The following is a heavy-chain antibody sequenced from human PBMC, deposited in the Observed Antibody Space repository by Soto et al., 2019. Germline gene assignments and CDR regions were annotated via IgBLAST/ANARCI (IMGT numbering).Heavy chain of an antibody. CDR1: GLTFSSYG. Sequence: PGGSLRLSCAASGLTFSSYGMHWVRQAPGKGLEWVAVIWYDGSNKYYADSVKGRFTISRDNSKNTLYLQMNSLRAEDTAVYYCARNNYGQYYYYYGMDVWGQGTTVTVSS. CDR3: ARNNYGQYYYYYGMDV. D-gene: IGHD4-17*01. CDR2: IWYDGSNK. J-gene: IGHJ6*02. V-gene: IGHV3-33*01.